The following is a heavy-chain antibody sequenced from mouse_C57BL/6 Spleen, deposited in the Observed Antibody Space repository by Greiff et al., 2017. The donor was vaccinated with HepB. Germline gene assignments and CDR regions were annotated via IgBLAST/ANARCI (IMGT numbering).Heavy chain of an antibody. CDR3: VRHNYSNYFDY. D-gene: IGHD2-5*01. J-gene: IGHJ2*01. CDR2: IRSKSNNYAT. CDR1: GFSFNTYA. Sequence: EVHLVESGGGLVQPQGSLKLSCAASGFSFNTYAMNWVRQAPGKGLEWVARIRSKSNNYATYYADSVKDRFTISRDDSESMLYLQMNNLKTEDTAMYYCVRHNYSNYFDYWGQGTTLTVSS. V-gene: IGHV10-1*01.